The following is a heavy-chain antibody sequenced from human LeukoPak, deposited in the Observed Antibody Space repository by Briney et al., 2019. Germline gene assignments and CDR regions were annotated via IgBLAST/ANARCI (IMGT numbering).Heavy chain of an antibody. D-gene: IGHD3-22*01. V-gene: IGHV1-18*01. Sequence: GASVKVSCKASGYTFTSYGISWVRQAPGQGLEWRGWISAYNANTNYAQKLQGRVTMTTDTSTSRTYSDLRCLRSEVPAVYYSAGENYYDNSGDYHWGQGTLVTVSS. J-gene: IGHJ5*02. CDR1: GYTFTSYG. CDR3: AGENYYDNSGDYH. CDR2: ISAYNANT.